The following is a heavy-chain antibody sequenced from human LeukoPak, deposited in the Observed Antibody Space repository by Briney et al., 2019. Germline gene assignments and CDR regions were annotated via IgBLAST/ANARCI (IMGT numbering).Heavy chain of an antibody. D-gene: IGHD3-22*01. J-gene: IGHJ4*03. Sequence: GGSLRLSCAASGFTFSSYAMSWVRQAPGKGLEWVSAISGSGGSTYYADSVKGRFTISRDNSKNTLYLQMNSLRAEDTAVYYCAKDRVSVYYYDSSGYYYFDYWGRGTMVTVS. CDR3: AKDRVSVYYYDSSGYYYFDY. V-gene: IGHV3-23*01. CDR1: GFTFSSYA. CDR2: ISGSGGST.